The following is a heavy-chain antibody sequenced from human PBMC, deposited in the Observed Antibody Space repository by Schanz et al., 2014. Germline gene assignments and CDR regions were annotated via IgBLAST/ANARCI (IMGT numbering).Heavy chain of an antibody. CDR1: GFTFGLYS. J-gene: IGHJ4*02. CDR3: ARAERQLGTFFDY. V-gene: IGHV3-30*04. CDR2: ISYDGSNQ. Sequence: HVQLVESGGGVVQPGRSLRLSCAASGFTFGLYSMHWVRQAPGKGLEWVSLISYDGSNQHYPDSVKGRFTISRDNSRNTLFLQMNSLRVEDTAVYFCARAERQLGTFFDYWGQGTPVTVSS. D-gene: IGHD1-1*01.